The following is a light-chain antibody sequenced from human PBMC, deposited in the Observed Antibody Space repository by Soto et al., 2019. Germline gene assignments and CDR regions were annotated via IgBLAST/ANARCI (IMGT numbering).Light chain of an antibody. J-gene: IGKJ1*01. CDR3: QQYNGYSWT. CDR1: QSISSW. V-gene: IGKV1-5*03. CDR2: QAS. Sequence: DIQMTQSPSTLSASVGDRVTITCRASQSISSWLAWYQQKPGKAPKLLIYQASSLESGVPSRFSGSGSGTEFTLIIRSLQTDDFATYYCQQYNGYSWTFGQGTKVEIK.